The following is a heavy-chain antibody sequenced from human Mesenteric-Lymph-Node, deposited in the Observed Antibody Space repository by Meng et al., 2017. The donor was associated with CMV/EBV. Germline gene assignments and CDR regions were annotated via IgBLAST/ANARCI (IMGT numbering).Heavy chain of an antibody. Sequence: GESLKISCAASGFTFSRYWMTWVRQAPGKGLEWVANIKQDGSEKYYVDSVKGRFTISRDNTKNSLYLQMNSLRAEDTAVYYCARDHYGGSVRTFDYWGLGTLVTVSS. CDR2: IKQDGSEK. D-gene: IGHD2-21*01. J-gene: IGHJ4*02. V-gene: IGHV3-7*01. CDR3: ARDHYGGSVRTFDY. CDR1: GFTFSRYW.